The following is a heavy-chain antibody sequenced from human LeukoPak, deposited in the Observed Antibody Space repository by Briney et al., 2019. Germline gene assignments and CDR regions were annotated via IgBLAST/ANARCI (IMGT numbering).Heavy chain of an antibody. CDR1: GFTFSSYA. Sequence: GGSLRLSCAASGFTFSSYAMSWVRQAPGKGLEWVSAISGSGGSTYYADSVKGRFTISRDNSKNTLYLQMNSLRAEDTALYYCAKASSSGWYGGYFDLWGRGTLVTVSS. J-gene: IGHJ2*01. CDR2: ISGSGGST. V-gene: IGHV3-23*01. D-gene: IGHD6-19*01. CDR3: AKASSSGWYGGYFDL.